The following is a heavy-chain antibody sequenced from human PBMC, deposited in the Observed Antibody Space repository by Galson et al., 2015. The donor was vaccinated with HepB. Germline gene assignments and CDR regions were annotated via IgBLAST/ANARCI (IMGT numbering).Heavy chain of an antibody. D-gene: IGHD1-26*01. J-gene: IGHJ4*02. Sequence: TLSLTCAVYGGSFSGYYWSWIRQPPGKGLEWIGEINHNGSTNYNPSLKSRVTISVDTSKNQFSLKLSSVTAADTAVYYCARVRNPGGATSGYFDYWGQGTLVTVSS. V-gene: IGHV4-34*01. CDR2: INHNGST. CDR1: GGSFSGYY. CDR3: ARVRNPGGATSGYFDY.